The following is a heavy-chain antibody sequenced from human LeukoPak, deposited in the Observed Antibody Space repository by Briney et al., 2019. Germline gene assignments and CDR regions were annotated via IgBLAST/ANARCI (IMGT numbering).Heavy chain of an antibody. J-gene: IGHJ6*04. CDR3: AGVHSRLKRQLISYYYYGMDV. D-gene: IGHD3-16*01. Sequence: SETLSLTCTVPGGSISSYYWSWIRQPPGKGLEWIGYIYYSGSTNYNPSLKSRVTISVDTSKNQFSLKLSSVTAADTAVYYCAGVHSRLKRQLISYYYYGMDVWGKGTRVTVSS. CDR2: IYYSGST. CDR1: GGSISSYY. V-gene: IGHV4-59*01.